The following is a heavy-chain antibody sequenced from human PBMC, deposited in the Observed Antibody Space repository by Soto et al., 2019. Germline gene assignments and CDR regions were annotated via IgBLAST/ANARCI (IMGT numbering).Heavy chain of an antibody. CDR3: AKDMRYSSGWYYDLVVNWFDP. Sequence: GGSLRLSCAASGFTFSSYGMHRVRQAPGKGLEWVAVISYDGNNKYYADSVKGRFTISRDNSKNTLYLQMNSLRAEDTAVYYCAKDMRYSSGWYYDLVVNWFDPWGQGTLVTVSS. V-gene: IGHV3-30*18. CDR2: ISYDGNNK. D-gene: IGHD6-19*01. J-gene: IGHJ5*02. CDR1: GFTFSSYG.